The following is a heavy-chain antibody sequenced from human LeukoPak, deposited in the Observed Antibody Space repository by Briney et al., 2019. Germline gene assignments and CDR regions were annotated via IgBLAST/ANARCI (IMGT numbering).Heavy chain of an antibody. Sequence: ASVKVSCKASGYTFAGYYMHWVRQAPGQGLEWMGWINPNSGGTNYAQKFQGRVTMTRDTSISTAYMELSRLRSDDTAVYYCARDPDILYYFDYWGQGTLVTVSS. D-gene: IGHD2-15*01. CDR2: INPNSGGT. CDR1: GYTFAGYY. CDR3: ARDPDILYYFDY. J-gene: IGHJ4*02. V-gene: IGHV1-2*02.